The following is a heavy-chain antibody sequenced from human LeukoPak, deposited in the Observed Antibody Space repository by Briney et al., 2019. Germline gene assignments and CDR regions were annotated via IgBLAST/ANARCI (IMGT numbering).Heavy chain of an antibody. Sequence: GGSLRLSCAASGFSFSGYGMHWVRQAPGKRLEWVAFIHYDGARSYYADSVKGRFTISRDNSRNTLYLQMNSLRPEDTAVYYCAKAIWVAATSSWFCLDYWGQGTLVTVSS. D-gene: IGHD3-10*01. CDR2: IHYDGARS. CDR1: GFSFSGYG. J-gene: IGHJ4*02. V-gene: IGHV3-30*02. CDR3: AKAIWVAATSSWFCLDY.